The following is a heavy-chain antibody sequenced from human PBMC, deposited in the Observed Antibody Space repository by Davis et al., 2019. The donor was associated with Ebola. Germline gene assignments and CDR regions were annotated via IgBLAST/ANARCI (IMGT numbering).Heavy chain of an antibody. CDR1: GFTVGSNY. J-gene: IGHJ4*02. D-gene: IGHD6-19*01. Sequence: GESLKISCAASGFTVGSNYMSWVRQAPGKGLEWVSVIYSAGTTYYADSVKGRFTISRDNAKNSLYLQMNSLRVEDTAVYYCATAGEVSGWGEFVDYWGQGVLVTVSS. V-gene: IGHV3-53*01. CDR2: IYSAGTT. CDR3: ATAGEVSGWGEFVDY.